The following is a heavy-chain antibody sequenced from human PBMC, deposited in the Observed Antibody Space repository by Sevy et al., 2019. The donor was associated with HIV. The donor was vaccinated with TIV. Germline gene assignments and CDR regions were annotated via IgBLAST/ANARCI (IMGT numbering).Heavy chain of an antibody. CDR2: ISSSSSYI. V-gene: IGHV3-21*01. Sequence: GGSLRLSCAASGFTFSSYSMNWVRQAPGKGLEWVSSISSSSSYIYYADSVKGRFTISRDNAKNSLYLQMNSLRADDTAVYYCARDRYGSGSPFDYWGQGTLVTVSS. CDR3: ARDRYGSGSPFDY. CDR1: GFTFSSYS. D-gene: IGHD3-10*01. J-gene: IGHJ4*02.